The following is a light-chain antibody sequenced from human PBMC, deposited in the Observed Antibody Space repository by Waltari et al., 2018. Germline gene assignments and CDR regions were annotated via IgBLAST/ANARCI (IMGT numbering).Light chain of an antibody. Sequence: DIQITQSPSSLPASVGDRVTITCQASQDIDNYLNWNQQQQGKAPKLLIYGASNLAAGVPSRFSGSGSGTHYTLTITGLQPEDFATYYCQHYRDYLTFGSGTTVDIK. V-gene: IGKV1-33*01. CDR2: GAS. CDR1: QDIDNY. CDR3: QHYRDYLT. J-gene: IGKJ4*01.